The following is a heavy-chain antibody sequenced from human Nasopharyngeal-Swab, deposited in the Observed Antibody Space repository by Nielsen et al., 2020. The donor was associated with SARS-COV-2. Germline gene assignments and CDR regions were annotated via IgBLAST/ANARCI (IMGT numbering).Heavy chain of an antibody. D-gene: IGHD2-15*01. Sequence: SVKVSCKASGGTFSSYAISWVRQAPGQGLEWMGGIIPIFGTANYAQKFQGRVTITADESTSTAYMELSSLRSEDTAVYYCARDPEPQYCSGGSCYSLNDYWGQGTLVTVSS. CDR1: GGTFSSYA. J-gene: IGHJ4*02. CDR2: IIPIFGTA. CDR3: ARDPEPQYCSGGSCYSLNDY. V-gene: IGHV1-69*13.